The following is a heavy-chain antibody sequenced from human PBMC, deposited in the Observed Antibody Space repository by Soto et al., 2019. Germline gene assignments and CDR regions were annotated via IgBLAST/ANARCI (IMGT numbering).Heavy chain of an antibody. CDR1: GGSISSGGYY. CDR3: AREDSGYCSGGSCFNGMDV. D-gene: IGHD2-15*01. J-gene: IGHJ6*02. Sequence: PSETLSLTCTVSGGSISSGGYYWSWIRQHPGKGLEWIGYIYYSGSTYYNPSLKSRVTISVDTSKNQFSLKLSSVTAADTAVYYCAREDSGYCSGGSCFNGMDVWXQGTTVNSP. V-gene: IGHV4-31*03. CDR2: IYYSGST.